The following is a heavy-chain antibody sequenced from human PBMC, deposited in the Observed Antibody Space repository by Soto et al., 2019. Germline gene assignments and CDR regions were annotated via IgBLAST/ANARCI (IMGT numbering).Heavy chain of an antibody. V-gene: IGHV3-23*01. CDR1: GFTFSSYA. CDR2: ISGSGGST. J-gene: IGHJ6*03. CDR3: AKGDDQPQDDYYHYLLDV. Sequence: PGGSLRLSCAASGFTFSSYAMSWVRQAPGKGLEWVSAISGSGGSTYYADSVKGRFTISRDNSKNTLYLQMNSLRAEDTAVYYCAKGDDQPQDDYYHYLLDVWGKGTTVTVSS. D-gene: IGHD3-16*01.